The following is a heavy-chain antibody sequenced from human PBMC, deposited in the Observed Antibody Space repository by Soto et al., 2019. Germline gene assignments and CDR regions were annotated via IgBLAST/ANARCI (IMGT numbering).Heavy chain of an antibody. CDR2: ISYDGSNK. Sequence: VQLVESGGGVVQPGRSLRLSCAASGFTFSSYAMHWVRQAPGKGLEWVAVISYDGSNKYYADSVKGRFTISRDNSKNTLYLQMNSLRAEDTAVYYCVSTVRWELTLDYWGQGTLVTVSS. J-gene: IGHJ4*02. CDR1: GFTFSSYA. CDR3: VSTVRWELTLDY. V-gene: IGHV3-30-3*01. D-gene: IGHD1-26*01.